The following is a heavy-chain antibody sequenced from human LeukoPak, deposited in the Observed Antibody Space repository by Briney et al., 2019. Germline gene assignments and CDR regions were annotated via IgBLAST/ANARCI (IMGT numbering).Heavy chain of an antibody. Sequence: SETLSLTCTVSGGSISSSSYYWGWIRQPPGKGLEWIGSIYYNGLTSYNASLRSRLILSVDTARNQVSLKLTSVTAADTAVYYCTRERSTVTFDYWGQGTLVTVSS. D-gene: IGHD4-17*01. CDR2: IYYNGLT. J-gene: IGHJ4*02. V-gene: IGHV4-39*07. CDR1: GGSISSSSYY. CDR3: TRERSTVTFDY.